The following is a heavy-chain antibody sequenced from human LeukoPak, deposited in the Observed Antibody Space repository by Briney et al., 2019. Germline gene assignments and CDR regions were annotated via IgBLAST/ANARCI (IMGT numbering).Heavy chain of an antibody. D-gene: IGHD2-15*01. J-gene: IGHJ6*02. CDR2: ISAYNGNT. Sequence: ASVKVSCTASGYTFTSYGISWVRQAPGQGLEWMGWISAYNGNTNYAQKLQGRVTMTTDTSTSTAYMELRSLRSEDTAVYYCATPVAARIYGMDVWGQGTTVTVSS. V-gene: IGHV1-18*01. CDR3: ATPVAARIYGMDV. CDR1: GYTFTSYG.